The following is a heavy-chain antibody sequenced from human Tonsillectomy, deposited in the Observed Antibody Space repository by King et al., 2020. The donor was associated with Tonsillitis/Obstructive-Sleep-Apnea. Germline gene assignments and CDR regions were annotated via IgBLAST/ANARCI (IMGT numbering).Heavy chain of an antibody. CDR2: IHPSDSYT. CDR3: ARSYSYDSSGXYYHFDY. V-gene: IGHV5-10-1*01. J-gene: IGHJ4*02. D-gene: IGHD3-22*01. Sequence: VQLVESGAEVKKPGESLRISCKSSGYTFSSYWISWVRQMPGKGLEWMGRIHPSDSYTNYSPSFQGHVTISADKSISTAYLQWSSLKASDTAMYYCARSYSYDSSGXYYHFDYWGQGTLVAVXS. CDR1: GYTFSSYW.